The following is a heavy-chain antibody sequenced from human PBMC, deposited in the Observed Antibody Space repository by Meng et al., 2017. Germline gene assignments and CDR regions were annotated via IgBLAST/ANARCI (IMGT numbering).Heavy chain of an antibody. Sequence: QVRLGESGGGVVQPGRSLRLSCAASGYTFSSYAMHWVRQAPGKGLEWVAVISYDGSNKYYADSVKGRFTISRDNSKNTLYLQMNSLRAEDTAVYYCARVAGARALYYFDYWGQGTLVTVSS. V-gene: IGHV3-30*01. CDR2: ISYDGSNK. CDR3: ARVAGARALYYFDY. J-gene: IGHJ4*02. CDR1: GYTFSSYA. D-gene: IGHD3-10*01.